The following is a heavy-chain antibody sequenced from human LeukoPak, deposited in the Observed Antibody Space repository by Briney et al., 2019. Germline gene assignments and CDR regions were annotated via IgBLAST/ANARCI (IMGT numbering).Heavy chain of an antibody. D-gene: IGHD3-3*01. CDR3: ARSLYYDFWSGYYGMDV. Sequence: ASVKVSCKASGNTFTSYGISWVRQAPGQGLEWMGWISAYNGNTNYAQKLQGRVTMTTDTSTSTAYMELRSLRSDDTAVYYCARSLYYDFWSGYYGMDVWGQGTTVTVSS. CDR1: GNTFTSYG. V-gene: IGHV1-18*01. CDR2: ISAYNGNT. J-gene: IGHJ6*02.